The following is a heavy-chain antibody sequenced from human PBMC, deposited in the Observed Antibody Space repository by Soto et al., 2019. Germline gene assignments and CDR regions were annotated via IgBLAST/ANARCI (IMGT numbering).Heavy chain of an antibody. J-gene: IGHJ4*02. V-gene: IGHV1-69*12. Sequence: QVQLVQSGAEVKKPGSSVKVSCKASGGTFSSHGISWVRQAPGQGLEWMGGIIPIFGTANYAQKFQGRVTITADESTSTAYMELSSLRSEDTAVYHFGRPGHRSGYYRGFDYWGQGTLVTVSS. D-gene: IGHD3-22*01. CDR2: IIPIFGTA. CDR1: GGTFSSHG. CDR3: GRPGHRSGYYRGFDY.